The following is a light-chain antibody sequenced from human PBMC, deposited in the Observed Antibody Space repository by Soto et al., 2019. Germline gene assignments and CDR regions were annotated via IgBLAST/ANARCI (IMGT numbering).Light chain of an antibody. Sequence: EMVLTQSPGTLSMSPGERATLSWTASLSLSSSYIAWYQQKPGQAPRLLIYGASSRATGIPDRFSGGGSGTDFTLTISSLEPEDFGVYYCQQRHNWPITFGQGTRLEIK. CDR3: QQRHNWPIT. J-gene: IGKJ5*01. V-gene: IGKV3D-20*02. CDR2: GAS. CDR1: LSLSSSY.